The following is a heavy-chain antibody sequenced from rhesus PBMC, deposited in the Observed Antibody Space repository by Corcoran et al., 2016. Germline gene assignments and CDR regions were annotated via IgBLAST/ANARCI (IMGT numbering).Heavy chain of an antibody. CDR3: ARNDDYGNYFDY. CDR1: GFSISTSGMG. Sequence: QVTLKESGPALVKTTQTLTLTCTFSGFSISTSGMGVGWIRKPPGKALEWPALIYWDDDKSYRTSLRSRLTSSKDTSKNQVVLTMTNMDPVDTATYYCARNDDYGNYFDYWGQGVLVTVSS. CDR2: IYWDDDK. D-gene: IGHD4-29*01. J-gene: IGHJ4*01. V-gene: IGHV2-174*01.